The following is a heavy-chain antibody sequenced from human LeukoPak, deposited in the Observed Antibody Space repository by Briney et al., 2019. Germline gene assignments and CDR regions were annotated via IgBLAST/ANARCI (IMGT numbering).Heavy chain of an antibody. D-gene: IGHD6-13*01. Sequence: GGSLRLSCAASRFTFSNYAMNWVRQAPGKGLEWVSSISSSSSYIYYADSVKGRFTISRDNAKNSLYLQMNSLRAEDTAVYYCASQYSSSWYKTPADYWGQGTLVTVSS. J-gene: IGHJ4*02. CDR2: ISSSSSYI. V-gene: IGHV3-21*01. CDR1: RFTFSNYA. CDR3: ASQYSSSWYKTPADY.